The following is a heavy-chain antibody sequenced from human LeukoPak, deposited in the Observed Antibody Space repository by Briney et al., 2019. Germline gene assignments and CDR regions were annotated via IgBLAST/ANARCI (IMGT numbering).Heavy chain of an antibody. CDR2: INPNDGDT. CDR1: GYTFTDYY. J-gene: IGHJ4*02. D-gene: IGHD2-2*01. Sequence: GASVKVSCKASGYTFTDYYTHWVRQAPGQGFEWMGWINPNDGDTNYAQKFQGRVIMTRDTSISTAHMEVSRLRSDETAVYYCARANFLYCSSSTCLFDYWGQGTLVTVSS. V-gene: IGHV1-2*02. CDR3: ARANFLYCSSSTCLFDY.